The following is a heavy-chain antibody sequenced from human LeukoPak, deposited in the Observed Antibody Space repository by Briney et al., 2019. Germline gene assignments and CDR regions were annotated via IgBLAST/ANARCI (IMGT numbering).Heavy chain of an antibody. CDR1: GGSISSGAYF. D-gene: IGHD3-16*01. V-gene: IGHV4-31*03. J-gene: IGHJ4*02. Sequence: PSETLSLTCTVSGGSISSGAYFWTWIRQFPGGGLEWLGYIFPTGSIRYNPSLKSRPTISIDTSANQFSLKLSSLTVADTAVYYCARDQEGGRGSAYRALENWGQGILVTVSS. CDR2: IFPTGSI. CDR3: ARDQEGGRGSAYRALEN.